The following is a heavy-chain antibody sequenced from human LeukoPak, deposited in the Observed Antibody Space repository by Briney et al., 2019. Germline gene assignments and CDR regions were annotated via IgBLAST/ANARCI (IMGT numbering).Heavy chain of an antibody. D-gene: IGHD6-19*01. CDR3: ARLAVAGTDY. CDR2: IYYSGST. Sequence: SETLSLTCTVSGGSISSYYWSWIRQPPGKGLEWIGYIYYSGSTNYNPSLKSRVTISVDTSKNQFSLKLSSVTAADTAVYYCARLAVAGTDYWGQGTLVTVSP. J-gene: IGHJ4*02. V-gene: IGHV4-59*01. CDR1: GGSISSYY.